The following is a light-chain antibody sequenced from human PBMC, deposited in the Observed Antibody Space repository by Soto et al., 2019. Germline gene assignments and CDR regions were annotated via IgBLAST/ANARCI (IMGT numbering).Light chain of an antibody. CDR1: QSVSSY. CDR3: QQRSA. V-gene: IGKV3-11*01. J-gene: IGKJ5*01. CDR2: DAS. Sequence: EIVMTHSPATLSVSPWERATLSCRASQSVSSYLAWYQQKPGQAPRLLIYDASNRATGIPARFSGSGSGTDFTLTISSLEPEDFAVYYCQQRSAFGQGTRLEIK.